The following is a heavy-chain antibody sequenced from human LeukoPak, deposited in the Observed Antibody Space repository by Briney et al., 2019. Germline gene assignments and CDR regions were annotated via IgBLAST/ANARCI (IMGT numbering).Heavy chain of an antibody. CDR1: GFSFSSYA. CDR3: ARGGYAHYYGMDV. Sequence: GGSLRLSCAASGFSFSSYAMTWARQAPVKGLEWVSAISGDGTRTYYADSAKGRFTISRDNSKNTVYLQMNSLRAEDTAVYYCARGGYAHYYGMDVWGQGTTVTVSS. CDR2: ISGDGTRT. V-gene: IGHV3-23*01. D-gene: IGHD5-18*01. J-gene: IGHJ6*02.